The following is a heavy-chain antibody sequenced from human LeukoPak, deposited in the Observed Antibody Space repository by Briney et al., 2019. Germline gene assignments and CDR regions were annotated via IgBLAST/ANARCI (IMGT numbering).Heavy chain of an antibody. D-gene: IGHD3-22*01. V-gene: IGHV4-34*01. CDR3: ARSGGHDYYDSSGYHAFDFDY. CDR2: INHSGST. Sequence: SETLSLTCAVYGGSFSGYYWSWIRQPPGKGVEWIGEINHSGSTNYNPSLKSRVTISVDTSKNQFSLKLSSVTAADTAVYYCARSGGHDYYDSSGYHAFDFDYWGQGTLVTVSS. CDR1: GGSFSGYY. J-gene: IGHJ4*02.